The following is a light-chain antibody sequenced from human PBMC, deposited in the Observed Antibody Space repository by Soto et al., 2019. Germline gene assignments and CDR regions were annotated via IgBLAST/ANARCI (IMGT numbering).Light chain of an antibody. CDR2: GAS. CDR1: QSVSNS. V-gene: IGKV3-15*01. CDR3: QQHDNWPPWT. Sequence: EIVMTQSPASLSVSPGERATLSCRASQSVSNSLAWYQHKPGQAPRLLIYGASNRATGGPDRFSGSGSGTEFTLTISSLQSEDFAVDYSQQHDNWPPWTFGQGTKVEVK. J-gene: IGKJ1*01.